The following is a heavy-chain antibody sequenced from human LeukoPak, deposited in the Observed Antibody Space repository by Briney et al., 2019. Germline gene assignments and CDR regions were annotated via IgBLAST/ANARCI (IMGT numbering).Heavy chain of an antibody. CDR1: GFAFDDYA. CDR3: AKDMGSGWYGGGYFDY. V-gene: IGHV3-9*01. D-gene: IGHD6-19*01. CDR2: ISWNSGSI. Sequence: GGSVRLSCAASGFAFDDYAMHRVLQAPGKGLEWVSGISWNSGSIGYADSVKGRFTISRDNPKNSLYLQMNSLRAEDTALYYCAKDMGSGWYGGGYFDYWGQGTLVTVSS. J-gene: IGHJ4*02.